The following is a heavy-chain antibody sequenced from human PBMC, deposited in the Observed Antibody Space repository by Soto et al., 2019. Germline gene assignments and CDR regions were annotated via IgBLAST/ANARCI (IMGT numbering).Heavy chain of an antibody. D-gene: IGHD6-19*01. CDR1: GDSVISNWW. CDR3: VRSPGWDKIDS. J-gene: IGHJ4*02. V-gene: IGHV4-4*02. Sequence: QLQLQESGPGLVKPSGTLSLTCAVSGDSVISNWWWGWVRQSPGKGVEWIADMLHSGKTNYSPSHERRVTLSVDKSKNQSCLKLNSMTAADTAVYFCVRSPGWDKIDSWGQGMVVTVSS. CDR2: MLHSGKT.